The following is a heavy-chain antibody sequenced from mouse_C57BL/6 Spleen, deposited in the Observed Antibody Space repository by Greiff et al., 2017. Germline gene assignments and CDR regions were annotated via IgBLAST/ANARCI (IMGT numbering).Heavy chain of an antibody. J-gene: IGHJ2*01. Sequence: EVKLQESGAELVRPGASVKLSCTASGFNIKDDYMHWVKQRPEQGLEWIGWIDPENGDTEYASKFQGKATITADTSSNTAYLQLSSLTSEDTAVYYCTTHDGNLDYWGQGTTLTVSS. CDR3: TTHDGNLDY. CDR1: GFNIKDDY. CDR2: IDPENGDT. D-gene: IGHD1-1*01. V-gene: IGHV14-4*01.